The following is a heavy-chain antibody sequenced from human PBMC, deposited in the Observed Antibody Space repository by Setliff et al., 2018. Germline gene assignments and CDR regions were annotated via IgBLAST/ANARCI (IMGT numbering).Heavy chain of an antibody. CDR1: GYSFTSHW. V-gene: IGHV5-51*01. D-gene: IGHD5-12*01. CDR3: ARGRRDGYKAGFDP. CDR2: IYGRDSDT. Sequence: PGESLKISCKGFGYSFTSHWIGWVRQMPGKGLEWMGIIYGRDSDTRYSPSFQGQVTISADRSISTAYLQWSSLKASDTAMYYCARGRRDGYKAGFDPWGQGTRVTVPQ. J-gene: IGHJ5*02.